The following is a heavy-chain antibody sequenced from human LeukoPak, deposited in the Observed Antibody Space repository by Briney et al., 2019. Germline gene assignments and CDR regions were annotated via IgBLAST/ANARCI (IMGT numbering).Heavy chain of an antibody. CDR3: ASGRYIYGPDAFDI. CDR1: GGSISSSSYY. J-gene: IGHJ3*02. CDR2: IYYSGST. V-gene: IGHV4-39*01. D-gene: IGHD5-18*01. Sequence: SETLSLTCTVSGGSISSSSYYWGWIRQPPGKGLEWIGSIYYSGSTYYNPSLKSRVTISVDTSKNQFSLKLSSVTAADTAVYYCASGRYIYGPDAFDIWGQGTMVTVSS.